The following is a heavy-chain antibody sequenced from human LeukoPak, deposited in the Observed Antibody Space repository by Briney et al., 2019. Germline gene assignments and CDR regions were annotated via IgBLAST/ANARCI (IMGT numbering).Heavy chain of an antibody. CDR2: ISSSSSYI. V-gene: IGHV3-21*01. CDR1: GFTFSSYS. CDR3: ARLVGDGYNHDAFDI. D-gene: IGHD5-24*01. J-gene: IGHJ3*02. Sequence: PGGSLRLSCAASGFTFSSYSMNWVRQAPGKGLEWVSSISSSSSYIYYADSVKGRFTISRDNAKNSPYLQMNSLRAEDTAVYYCARLVGDGYNHDAFDIWGQGTMVTASS.